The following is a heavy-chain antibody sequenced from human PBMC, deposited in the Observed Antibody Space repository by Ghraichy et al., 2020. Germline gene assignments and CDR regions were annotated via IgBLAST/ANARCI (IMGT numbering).Heavy chain of an antibody. CDR3: AKSEPRGVGLDFDY. CDR2: ISAYNGNT. J-gene: IGHJ4*02. V-gene: IGHV1-18*04. CDR1: GYTFTSYG. D-gene: IGHD1-14*01. Sequence: ASVKVSCKASGYTFTSYGFSWVRQAPGQGLEWMGWISAYNGNTNYAQKLQGRVTMTTDTSTSTAYMELRSLRSDDTAVYYCAKSEPRGVGLDFDYWGQGTLVTVSS.